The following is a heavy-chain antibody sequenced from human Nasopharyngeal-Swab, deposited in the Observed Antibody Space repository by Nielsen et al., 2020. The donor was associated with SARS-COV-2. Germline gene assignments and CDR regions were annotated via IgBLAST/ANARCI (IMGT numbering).Heavy chain of an antibody. J-gene: IGHJ6*03. CDR2: IYYSGST. CDR1: GGSISSYY. V-gene: IGHV4-59*01. CDR3: ARGFEYGSGSYYRTYYYYYMDV. D-gene: IGHD3-10*01. Sequence: SETLSLTCTVSGGSISSYYWSWIRQPPGKGLEWIGYIYYSGSTNCNRSLKSRVTISVDTSKNQFSLKLSSVTAAEAAVYYCARGFEYGSGSYYRTYYYYYMDVWGKGTTVTVSS.